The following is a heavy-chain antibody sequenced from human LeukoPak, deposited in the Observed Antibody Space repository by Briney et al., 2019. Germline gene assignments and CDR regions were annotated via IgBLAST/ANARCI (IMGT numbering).Heavy chain of an antibody. V-gene: IGHV3-23*01. D-gene: IGHD5-24*01. Sequence: GGSLRLSCAASGFTFSSYAMSWVRQSARTGREWSASVSGNGRSTYSADSLEGLFTISRDNSKNNLYLQMNSLRVDNTAIDYCAKQMGWLHLINFDQWGQGTLVTVSS. CDR1: GFTFSSYA. CDR3: AKQMGWLHLINFDQ. J-gene: IGHJ4*02. CDR2: VSGNGRST.